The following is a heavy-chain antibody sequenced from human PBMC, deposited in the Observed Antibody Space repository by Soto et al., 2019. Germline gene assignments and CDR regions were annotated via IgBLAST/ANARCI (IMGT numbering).Heavy chain of an antibody. CDR3: ARVATQYFQH. CDR1: GGSFSGYY. V-gene: IGHV4-34*01. J-gene: IGHJ1*01. Sequence: QVQLQQWGAGLLKPSETLSLTCAVYGGSFSGYYWSWIRQPPGKGLEWIGEINHSGSTNYNPSLKNRVTISVDTSKNRFSLKLSSVTAADTAVYYWARVATQYFQHWGQGTLVTVSS. CDR2: INHSGST.